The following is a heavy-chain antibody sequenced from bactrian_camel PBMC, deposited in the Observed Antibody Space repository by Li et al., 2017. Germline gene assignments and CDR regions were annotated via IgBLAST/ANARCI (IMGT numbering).Heavy chain of an antibody. CDR1: EFNLDNYV. D-gene: IGHD8*01. V-gene: IGHV3S36*01. J-gene: IGHJ4*01. CDR2: IRSDGGST. Sequence: VQLVESGGGLVQPGGSLRLSCTASEFNLDNYVMGWFRQAPGKGLEWVSFIRSDGGSTYYADSVKGRFTISRDNAKNTLYLEMSSLSPQSTAMYYCAREDWSAPFGWVAGPRSPSP.